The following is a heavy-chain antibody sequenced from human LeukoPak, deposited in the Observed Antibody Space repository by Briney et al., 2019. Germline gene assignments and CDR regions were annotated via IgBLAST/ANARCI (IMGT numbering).Heavy chain of an antibody. Sequence: GGSLRLSCAASQFTFSSYSVNWVRQAPGKGLEWVSSISSSSGSIYYADSVKGRFTISRDNAENSLYLQMNSLRAEDTAVYYCARVVAAAGTCDYWGQGTLVTVSS. CDR3: ARVVAAAGTCDY. CDR2: ISSSSGSI. D-gene: IGHD6-13*01. V-gene: IGHV3-21*01. J-gene: IGHJ4*02. CDR1: QFTFSSYS.